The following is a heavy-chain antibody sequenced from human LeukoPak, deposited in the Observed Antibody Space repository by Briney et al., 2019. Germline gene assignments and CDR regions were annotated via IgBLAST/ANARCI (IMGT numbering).Heavy chain of an antibody. V-gene: IGHV4-59*01. Sequence: SETLSLTCTVSGGSISSYYWSWIRQPPGKGLEWIGYIYYSGSTNYNPSLKSRVTISVDTSKNQFSLKLSSVTAAGTAVYYCARTIAAAGDFDYWGQGTLVTVSS. CDR1: GGSISSYY. CDR3: ARTIAAAGDFDY. D-gene: IGHD6-13*01. J-gene: IGHJ4*02. CDR2: IYYSGST.